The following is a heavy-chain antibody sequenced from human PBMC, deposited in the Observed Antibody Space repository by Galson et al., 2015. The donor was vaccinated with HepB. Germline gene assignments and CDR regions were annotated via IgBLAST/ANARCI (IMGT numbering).Heavy chain of an antibody. CDR2: IIPIFGTA. CDR1: GGTFSSYA. J-gene: IGHJ3*02. V-gene: IGHV1-69*06. Sequence: SCKASGGTFSSYAISWVRQAPGQGLEWMGGIIPIFGTANYAQKFQGRVTITADKSTSTAYMELSSLRSEDTAVYYCARKVYGGNSGAFDIWGQGTMVTVSS. D-gene: IGHD4-23*01. CDR3: ARKVYGGNSGAFDI.